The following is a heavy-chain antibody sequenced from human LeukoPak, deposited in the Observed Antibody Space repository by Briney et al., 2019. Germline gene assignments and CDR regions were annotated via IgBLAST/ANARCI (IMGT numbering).Heavy chain of an antibody. Sequence: PSETLSLTCSVSGGSISSGTYYWSWIRQPAGKGLEWIGRIYTSGSTNYNPSLKSRVTISVDTSKNQFSLKLSSVTAADTAVYYCARVQWLAPFDYWGQGTLVTVSS. CDR2: IYTSGST. CDR1: GGSISSGTYY. V-gene: IGHV4-61*02. CDR3: ARVQWLAPFDY. D-gene: IGHD6-19*01. J-gene: IGHJ4*02.